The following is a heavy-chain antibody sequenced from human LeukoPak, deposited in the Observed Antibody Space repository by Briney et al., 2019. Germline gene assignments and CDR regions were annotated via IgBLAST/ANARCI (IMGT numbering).Heavy chain of an antibody. Sequence: GGSLRLSCAASGFTFSSYAMHWVRQAPGKGLEWVAVISYDGSNKYYADSVKGRFTISRDNSKNTLYLQMNSLRADDTAVYFCAKESCSSRCNFDYWGQGTLVTVSS. D-gene: IGHD2-2*01. CDR2: ISYDGSNK. V-gene: IGHV3-30-3*01. CDR3: AKESCSSRCNFDY. J-gene: IGHJ4*02. CDR1: GFTFSSYA.